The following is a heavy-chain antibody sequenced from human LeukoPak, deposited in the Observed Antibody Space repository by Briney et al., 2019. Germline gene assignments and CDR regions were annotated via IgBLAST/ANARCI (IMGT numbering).Heavy chain of an antibody. D-gene: IGHD1-14*01. CDR2: ISGSGGST. V-gene: IGHV3-23*01. CDR1: GFTFSSYA. J-gene: IGHJ3*02. CDR3: AKEGAGNRLTDAFDI. Sequence: AGVSLRLSCAASGFTFSSYAMSWVRQAPGKGLEWVSAISGSGGSTYYADSVKGRFTISRDNSKNTLYLQMNSLRAEDTAVYYCAKEGAGNRLTDAFDIWGQGTMVTVSS.